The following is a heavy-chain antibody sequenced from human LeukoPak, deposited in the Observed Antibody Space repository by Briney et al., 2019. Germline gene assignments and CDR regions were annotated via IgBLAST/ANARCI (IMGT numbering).Heavy chain of an antibody. J-gene: IGHJ2*01. Sequence: SVKVSCKASGFTFTSSAVQWVRQARGQRLEWIGWIVVGSGNTNYAQKFHERVTITRDMSTSTAYMELSSLRSEDTAVYYCAADHASITMVRGVINWYFDLWGRGTLVTVSS. CDR2: IVVGSGNT. CDR3: AADHASITMVRGVINWYFDL. D-gene: IGHD3-10*01. CDR1: GFTFTSSA. V-gene: IGHV1-58*01.